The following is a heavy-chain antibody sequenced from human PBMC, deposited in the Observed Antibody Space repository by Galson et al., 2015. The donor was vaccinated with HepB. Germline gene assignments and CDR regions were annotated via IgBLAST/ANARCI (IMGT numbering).Heavy chain of an antibody. CDR1: GFAFRNFG. J-gene: IGHJ4*02. CDR3: TRGPRIQLERVDY. D-gene: IGHD1-1*01. CDR2: IWYDDGSQK. V-gene: IGHV3-33*01. Sequence: SLRLSCAASGFAFRNFGMHWVRQAPGKGLEWVAVIWYDDGSQKVYADSVKGRFTISRDNSENTLYLEMNSLRVEDTAVYYCTRGPRIQLERVDYWGQGTLVTVSS.